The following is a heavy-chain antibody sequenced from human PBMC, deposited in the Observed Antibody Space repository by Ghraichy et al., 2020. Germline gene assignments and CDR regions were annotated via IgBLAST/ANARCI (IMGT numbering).Heavy chain of an antibody. CDR1: GFSLSTYS. D-gene: IGHD4-23*01. J-gene: IGHJ6*02. V-gene: IGHV3-48*02. CDR2: ITSSSRTI. Sequence: GEYLNISCVGSGFSLSTYSMNWVRQSPGKGLEWVSYITSSSRTISYADSVKGRFTISRDNAQNSLYLQMNSLRDDDTAVYYCARGSTVVRFYYYDGMDVWGQGTTVTVSS. CDR3: ARGSTVVRFYYYDGMDV.